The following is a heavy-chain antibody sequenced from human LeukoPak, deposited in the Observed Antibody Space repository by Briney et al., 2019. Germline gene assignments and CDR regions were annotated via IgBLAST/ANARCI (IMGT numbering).Heavy chain of an antibody. J-gene: IGHJ6*03. V-gene: IGHV1-69*06. D-gene: IGHD5-18*01. CDR3: ARVSYSYGSFGSHALALDFNYYYYYMDV. CDR2: IIPIFGTE. CDR1: GGTFSSYA. Sequence: ASVKVSCKASGGTFSSYAISWVRQAPGQGLEWMGGIIPIFGTENYAQTFQGRVTITADKSTSTAYMELSSLRSEDTAVYYCARVSYSYGSFGSHALALDFNYYYYYMDVWGKGTTVTVSS.